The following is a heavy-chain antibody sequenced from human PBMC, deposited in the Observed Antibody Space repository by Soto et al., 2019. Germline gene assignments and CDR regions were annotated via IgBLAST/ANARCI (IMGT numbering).Heavy chain of an antibody. CDR2: ISANSGNT. V-gene: IGHV1-18*01. CDR3: ARESSGDSNNASTAFDP. CDR1: GYTFTSYD. D-gene: IGHD3-10*01. Sequence: QVQLVQSGAEVKKPGASVKVSCKASGYTFTSYDISWVRQAPGQGLEWMGWISANSGNTDYAQKFQGRVTMTTNTSTSTAYMELRSLRSDDTAVYYCARESSGDSNNASTAFDPWGQGTLVTVSS. J-gene: IGHJ5*02.